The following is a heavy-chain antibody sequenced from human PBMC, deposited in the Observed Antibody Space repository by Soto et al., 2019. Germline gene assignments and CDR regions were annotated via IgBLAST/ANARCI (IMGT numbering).Heavy chain of an antibody. CDR1: AGSISSYY. J-gene: IGHJ6*02. CDR3: PSGATITIVGVVGGMDV. CDR2: VYYSGTT. D-gene: IGHD3-3*01. V-gene: IGHV4-59*01. Sequence: SQTLSLTCTLAAGSISSYYWGWIRQPPRKVMEWNGYVYYSGTTNIHRSLRSRVPISVDTPKDQFSLKLSSVTAADTAVYYCPSGATITIVGVVGGMDVWGQGTRVTV.